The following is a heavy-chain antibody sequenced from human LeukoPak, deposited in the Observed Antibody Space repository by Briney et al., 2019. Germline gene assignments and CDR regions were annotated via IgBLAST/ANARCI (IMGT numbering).Heavy chain of an antibody. CDR2: ISGSGGST. J-gene: IGHJ4*02. D-gene: IGHD1-26*01. CDR1: GFTIDNFY. CDR3: AKDRRIVGATYFDY. Sequence: GGSLRLSCTASGFTIDNFYMSWVRQAPGKGLEWVSAISGSGGSTYYADSVKGRFTISRDNSKNTLYLQMNSLRAEDTAVYYCAKDRRIVGATYFDYWGQGTLVTVSS. V-gene: IGHV3-23*01.